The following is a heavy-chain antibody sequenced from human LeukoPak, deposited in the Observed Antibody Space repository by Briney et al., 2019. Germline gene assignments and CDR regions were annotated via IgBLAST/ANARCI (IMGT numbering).Heavy chain of an antibody. D-gene: IGHD3-22*01. V-gene: IGHV3-53*05. J-gene: IGHJ4*02. CDR2: IYSGGST. CDR3: AKESYYYDSSGYPGGFDY. Sequence: GGSLRLSCAASGFTVSSNYMSWVRQAPGKGLEWVSVIYSGGSTYYADSVKGRFTISRDNSKNTLYLQMNSLRAEDTAVYYCAKESYYYDSSGYPGGFDYWGQGTLVTVSS. CDR1: GFTVSSNY.